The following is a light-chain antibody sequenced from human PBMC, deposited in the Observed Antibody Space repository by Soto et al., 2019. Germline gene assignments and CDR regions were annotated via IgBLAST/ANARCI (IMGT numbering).Light chain of an antibody. J-gene: IGKJ1*01. CDR1: KTISSW. V-gene: IGKV1-5*03. Sequence: TQVNMYRSKVRGAGEESISMTSRASKTISSWLAWYQQKPGKAPKLLIYKASTLKSGVPSRFSGSGSGTEFTLTIGRLEADDFAMYYCHHYTSYSEAFGQGTKVDIK. CDR2: KAS. CDR3: HHYTSYSEA.